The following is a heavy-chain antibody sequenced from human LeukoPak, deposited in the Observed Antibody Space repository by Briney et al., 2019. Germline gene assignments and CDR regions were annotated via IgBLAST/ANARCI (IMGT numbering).Heavy chain of an antibody. CDR2: IIPILDIT. V-gene: IGHV1-69*04. J-gene: IGHJ4*02. Sequence: ASVKVSCKASGDTFSSYAVSWVRQAPGQGLEWMGRIIPILDITNYAQKFQGRVTITADKSTSTVYMEVSSLRFEDTAVYYCARYGIEMATFDYWGQGTLVTVSS. CDR1: GDTFSSYA. CDR3: ARYGIEMATFDY. D-gene: IGHD5-24*01.